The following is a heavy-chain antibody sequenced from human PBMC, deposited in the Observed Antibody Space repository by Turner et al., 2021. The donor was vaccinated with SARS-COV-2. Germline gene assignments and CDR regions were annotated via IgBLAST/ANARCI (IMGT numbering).Heavy chain of an antibody. CDR3: ARHQGSASGYDHGMNV. CDR2: FYKIGSI. V-gene: IGHV4-59*08. J-gene: IGHJ6*02. Sequence: QVHLQESGPGLVKPSETLSLTCTVPGGSISSKSWSWIRQPPGRGLEWIGYFYKIGSIDYNPTLRSRVTISVDTSKNQLSLNLISVTAADTAVYYCARHQGSASGYDHGMNVWGQGTAVIVSS. D-gene: IGHD1-26*01. CDR1: GGSISSKS.